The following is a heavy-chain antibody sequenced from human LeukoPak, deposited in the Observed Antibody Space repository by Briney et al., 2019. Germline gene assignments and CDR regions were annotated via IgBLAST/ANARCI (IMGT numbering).Heavy chain of an antibody. D-gene: IGHD5-12*01. Sequence: PGGSLRLSCAASGFTVSSNYMSWVRQAPGKGLEWVSVIYSGGSTYYADSVKGRFTISRDNPKNTPYLQMNSLRAEDTAVYYCARVVSATSLWYFDLWGRGTLVTVSS. V-gene: IGHV3-66*01. J-gene: IGHJ2*01. CDR2: IYSGGST. CDR3: ARVVSATSLWYFDL. CDR1: GFTVSSNY.